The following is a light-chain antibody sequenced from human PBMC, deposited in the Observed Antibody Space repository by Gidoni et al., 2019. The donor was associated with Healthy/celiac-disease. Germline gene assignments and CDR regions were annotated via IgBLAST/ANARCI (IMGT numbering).Light chain of an antibody. CDR3: QQRSNWPLT. CDR1: QSVSSY. V-gene: IGKV3-11*01. CDR2: DAS. Sequence: IVLTQSPATLSLSPGEIATLSCRASQSVSSYLAWYQQKPGQAPRLLIYDASNRATGSPARFSGSGSGTDFTLTISSLEPEDFAVYYCQQRSNWPLTFGQGTKLEIK. J-gene: IGKJ2*01.